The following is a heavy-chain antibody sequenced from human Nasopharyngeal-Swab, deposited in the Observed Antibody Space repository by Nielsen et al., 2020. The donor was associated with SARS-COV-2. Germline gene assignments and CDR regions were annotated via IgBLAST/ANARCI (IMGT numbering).Heavy chain of an antibody. CDR1: GYSFTSYW. CDR2: IDPSDSYT. D-gene: IGHD4-17*01. Sequence: GASLKISCKGSGYSFTSYWISWVRQMPGKGLEWMGRIDPSDSYTNYSPSFQGHVTISADKSISTAYLQWSSLKASDTAMYYCASSSTTKADINYGDYFGSPQYYYGMDVWGQGTTVTVSS. J-gene: IGHJ6*02. V-gene: IGHV5-10-1*01. CDR3: ASSSTTKADINYGDYFGSPQYYYGMDV.